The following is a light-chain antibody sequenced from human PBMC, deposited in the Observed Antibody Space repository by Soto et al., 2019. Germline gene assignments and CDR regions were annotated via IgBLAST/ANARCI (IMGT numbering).Light chain of an antibody. CDR1: SSNIGGNT. V-gene: IGLV1-44*01. Sequence: QSVLTQPPSASGTPGQRVTISCSGSSSNIGGNTVSWYQQVPGTAPKVLIYDNNERPSGVPDRFSGSKSGSSASLAIRGLQYEDEADYYCAAWDGSLNGYVFGTGTKLTVL. J-gene: IGLJ1*01. CDR2: DNN. CDR3: AAWDGSLNGYV.